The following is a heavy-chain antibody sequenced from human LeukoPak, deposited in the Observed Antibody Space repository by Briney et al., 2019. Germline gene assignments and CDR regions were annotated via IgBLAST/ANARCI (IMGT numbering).Heavy chain of an antibody. D-gene: IGHD6-19*01. CDR2: IYSSGNT. Sequence: SETLSLTCTVSGGSISSFSYYWGWIRQPPGKGLEWIGSIYSSGNTYHNPSLKSRVTISVDTSKNQFSLKLSSVTAADTAVYYCARHVEYSSGWPDYWGQGTLVTASS. V-gene: IGHV4-39*01. CDR3: ARHVEYSSGWPDY. J-gene: IGHJ4*02. CDR1: GGSISSFSYY.